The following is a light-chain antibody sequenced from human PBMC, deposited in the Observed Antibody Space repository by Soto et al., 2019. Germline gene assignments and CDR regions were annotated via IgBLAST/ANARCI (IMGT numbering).Light chain of an antibody. J-gene: IGKJ1*01. CDR3: QQYGSSLTWT. CDR1: QSVSSSY. CDR2: GAS. Sequence: IVLTQSPGTLSLSPGERATLSCGASQSVSSSYLAWYQQKPGQAPRLLIYGASSRATGIPDRFSGSGSGTDFTLTISRLEPEDFAVYYCQQYGSSLTWTFGQGTKVDI. V-gene: IGKV3-20*01.